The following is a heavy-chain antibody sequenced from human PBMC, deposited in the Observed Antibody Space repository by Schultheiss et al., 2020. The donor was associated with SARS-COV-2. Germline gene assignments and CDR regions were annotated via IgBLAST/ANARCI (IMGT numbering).Heavy chain of an antibody. J-gene: IGHJ4*02. CDR1: GFTFSNAW. V-gene: IGHV3-33*08. CDR3: ARAVLCSTTRCYGGYLYYFDY. CDR2: IWYDGSNK. D-gene: IGHD2-2*01. Sequence: GGSLRLSCAASGFTFSNAWMSWVRQAPGKGLEWVAVIWYDGSNKYYADSVKGRFTISRDNSKNTLYLQMNSLRAEDTAVYYCARAVLCSTTRCYGGYLYYFDYWGQGTLVTVSS.